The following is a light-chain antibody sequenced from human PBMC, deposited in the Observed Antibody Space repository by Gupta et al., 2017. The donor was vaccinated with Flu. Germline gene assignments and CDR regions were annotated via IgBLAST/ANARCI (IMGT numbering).Light chain of an antibody. V-gene: IGKV1-5*03. CDR2: KAS. Sequence: DIQMTQSPSTLSASVGDRVTITCRASQSLSSWLAWYQQRPGKAPTLLIYKASSLDTGVPSRFSGSGSGTEYTLTISSLQPDDFAAYYCQHYNSYSSTFGQGTRVDI. CDR1: QSLSSW. CDR3: QHYNSYSST. J-gene: IGKJ1*01.